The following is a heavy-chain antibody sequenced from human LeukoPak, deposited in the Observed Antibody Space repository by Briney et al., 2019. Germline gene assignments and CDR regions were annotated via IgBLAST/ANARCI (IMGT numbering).Heavy chain of an antibody. CDR2: IIPIFGTA. D-gene: IGHD4-17*01. J-gene: IGHJ4*02. Sequence: SVKVSCKASGYTFTSYGISWVRQAPGQGLEWMGRIIPIFGTANYAQKFQGRVTITADKSTSTAYMELSSLRSEDTAVYYCARTDYGDYDYYWGQGTLVTVSS. CDR1: GYTFTSYG. V-gene: IGHV1-69*06. CDR3: ARTDYGDYDYY.